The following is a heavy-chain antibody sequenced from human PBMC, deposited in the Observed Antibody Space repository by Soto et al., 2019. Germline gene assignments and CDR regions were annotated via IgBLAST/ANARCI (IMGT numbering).Heavy chain of an antibody. Sequence: QVQLQESGPGLVKPSQTLSLTCTVSGGSISSGGYYWSWIRQHPGKGLEWIGYIYYSGSTYYNPSLKSLVTISVDTSKNPFSLKLSTVAAADTAVYYWARDQGSGQRRGLAYWGQGTLVTVSS. CDR3: ARDQGSGQRRGLAY. D-gene: IGHD1-26*01. CDR2: IYYSGST. J-gene: IGHJ4*02. CDR1: GGSISSGGYY. V-gene: IGHV4-31*01.